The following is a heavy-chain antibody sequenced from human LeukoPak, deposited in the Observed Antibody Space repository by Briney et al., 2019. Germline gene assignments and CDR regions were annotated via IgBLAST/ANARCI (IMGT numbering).Heavy chain of an antibody. J-gene: IGHJ5*02. CDR3: ARVFYSSQYNWFDP. Sequence: PGGSLRLSCAASGFTFSSYSMNWVRQAPGKGLEWVSSISSSSRYIYYADSVKGRFTISRDNAKNSLYLQMNSLRAEDTAVYYCARVFYSSQYNWFDPWGQGTLVTVSS. CDR1: GFTFSSYS. CDR2: ISSSSRYI. D-gene: IGHD6-13*01. V-gene: IGHV3-21*01.